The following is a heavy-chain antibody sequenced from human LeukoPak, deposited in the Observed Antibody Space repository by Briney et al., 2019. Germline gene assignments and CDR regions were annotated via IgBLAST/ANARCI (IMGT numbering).Heavy chain of an antibody. CDR3: ASGYGDYDGH. J-gene: IGHJ4*02. D-gene: IGHD4-17*01. CDR1: GGSISSYY. CDR2: IYYSGST. V-gene: IGHV4-59*08. Sequence: PSETLSLTCTVSGGSISSYYWSWIRQPPGRGLEWVGYIYYSGSTNYNPSLKSRVTISVDTSKNQFSLKLSSVTAADTAVYYCASGYGDYDGHWGQGTLVTVSS.